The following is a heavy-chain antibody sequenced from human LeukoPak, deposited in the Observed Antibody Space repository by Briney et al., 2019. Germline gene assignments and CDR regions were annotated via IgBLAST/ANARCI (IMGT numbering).Heavy chain of an antibody. V-gene: IGHV1-69*06. Sequence: SVKVSCKASGGTFGSYAISWVRQAPGQGLEWMGGIIPIFGTANYAQKFQGRVTITADKSTSTAYMELSSLRSEDTAVYYCARGGDTVLYYFDYWGQGTLVTVSS. D-gene: IGHD4-17*01. CDR1: GGTFGSYA. CDR3: ARGGDTVLYYFDY. CDR2: IIPIFGTA. J-gene: IGHJ4*02.